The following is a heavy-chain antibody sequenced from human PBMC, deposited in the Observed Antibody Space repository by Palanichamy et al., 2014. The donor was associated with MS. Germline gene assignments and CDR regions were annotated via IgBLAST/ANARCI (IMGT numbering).Heavy chain of an antibody. D-gene: IGHD1-26*01. CDR1: GFSFSTYN. CDR2: NSHDNFQI. Sequence: EVQFGGGLGEAVVKPGGSLRLSCLASGFSFSTYNMIWVRQAPGKGLEWVSSNSHDNFQIYYADSVKGRFTISRDNAKNSLYLQLDSLRVEDTAVYYCARDSDNSGNYYGDYFDYWGQGTLVIVSS. CDR3: ARDSDNSGNYYGDYFDY. V-gene: IGHV3-21*01. J-gene: IGHJ4*02.